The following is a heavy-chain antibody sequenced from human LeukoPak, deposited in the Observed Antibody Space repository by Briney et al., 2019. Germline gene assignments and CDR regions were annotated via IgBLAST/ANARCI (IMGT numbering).Heavy chain of an antibody. CDR2: IAGTGGST. CDR1: GFTFNKYA. CDR3: ATTFGGVMNV. Sequence: PGGSLRLSCAASGFTFNKYAMNWVRQPPGKGLEWVSSIAGTGGSTYYADSVKGRFTLSRDNSENTLYLQLNSLRAEDSGIYYCATTFGGVMNVWGKGTTVTISS. V-gene: IGHV3-23*01. J-gene: IGHJ6*04. D-gene: IGHD3-16*01.